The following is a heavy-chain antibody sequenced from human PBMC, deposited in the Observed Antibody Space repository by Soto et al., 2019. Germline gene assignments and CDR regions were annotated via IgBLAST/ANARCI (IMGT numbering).Heavy chain of an antibody. V-gene: IGHV3-64D*08. Sequence: PGGSLRLSCSASGFTFSSYKMIWFLQAPGKGLEYLSVISDNGGNINYADSVKGRFTISRDNSMNTLSLQMSSLRTEDTAVYYSVRDNGNHLFDYWGHGTLVTVSS. J-gene: IGHJ4*01. CDR2: ISDNGGNI. D-gene: IGHD1-1*01. CDR3: VRDNGNHLFDY. CDR1: GFTFSSYK.